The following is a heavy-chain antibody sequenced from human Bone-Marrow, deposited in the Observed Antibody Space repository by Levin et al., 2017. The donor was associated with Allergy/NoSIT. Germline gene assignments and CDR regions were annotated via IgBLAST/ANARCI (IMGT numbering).Heavy chain of an antibody. Sequence: PGESLKISCAASGFTFSNVWMSWVRQAPGKGLEWISRIKRKMEGEATDYAASVKGRFFMSRDDSRNTVSLQMNSLRSDDTAVYYCAAGLGRSDLDYWGQGILVIVSS. CDR2: IKRKMEGEAT. J-gene: IGHJ4*02. D-gene: IGHD7-27*01. CDR1: GFTFSNVW. CDR3: AAGLGRSDLDY. V-gene: IGHV3-15*01.